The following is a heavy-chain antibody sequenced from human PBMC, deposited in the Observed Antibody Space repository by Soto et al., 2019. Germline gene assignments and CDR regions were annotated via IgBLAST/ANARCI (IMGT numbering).Heavy chain of an antibody. CDR1: GYTFPSYA. J-gene: IGHJ3*02. V-gene: IGHV1-3*01. CDR3: ARRLILWYDAFDI. Sequence: GASVKVSCKASGYTFPSYAMHWVRQAPGPRLEWMGWINAGNGHTKYSQKFQGRVTITRDTSASTAYMELSSLRSEDTAVYYCARRLILWYDAFDIWGQGTMVTVSS. CDR2: INAGNGHT. D-gene: IGHD2-21*01.